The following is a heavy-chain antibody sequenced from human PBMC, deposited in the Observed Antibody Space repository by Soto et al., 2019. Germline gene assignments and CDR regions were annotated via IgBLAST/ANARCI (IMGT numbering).Heavy chain of an antibody. D-gene: IGHD6-6*01. CDR2: IHHTGRT. CDR1: GDSVNSAY. Sequence: QVQLQEIGPGLVKPSQTLTITCTVSGDSVNSAYWSWIRQLPGKGLEWMGNIHHTGRTFYNPSLKSRLAISIDTSKPLFSLKMRSITAADTAVYYCARTDAYNSSFFDSWGQGAVVTVSS. CDR3: ARTDAYNSSFFDS. J-gene: IGHJ4*02. V-gene: IGHV4-30-4*01.